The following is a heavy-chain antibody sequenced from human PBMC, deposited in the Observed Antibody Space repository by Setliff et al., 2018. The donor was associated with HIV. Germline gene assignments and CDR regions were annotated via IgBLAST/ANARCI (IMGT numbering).Heavy chain of an antibody. CDR1: GFTFSSYW. J-gene: IGHJ6*03. CDR3: ARDAWRYCGYGSCRLNYNQYMDV. D-gene: IGHD2-15*01. CDR2: MEQDGSEK. V-gene: IGHV3-7*03. Sequence: GGSLRLSCAASGFTFSSYWMSWVRQAPGKGLEWVANMEQDGSEKYYVDSVKGRFTISRDNAKNTLYLQMNSLRVEDTSVYYCARDAWRYCGYGSCRLNYNQYMDVWGKGTTVTVSS.